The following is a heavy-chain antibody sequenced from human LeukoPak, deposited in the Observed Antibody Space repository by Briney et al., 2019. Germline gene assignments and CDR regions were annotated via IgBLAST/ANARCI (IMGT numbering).Heavy chain of an antibody. CDR3: ARDSDFKVAAAGIDY. CDR1: GFTFSNYG. CDR2: IQYDGSNK. V-gene: IGHV3-30*02. Sequence: PGGSLRLSCAASGFTFSNYGMHWVRQAPGKGLEWVAFIQYDGSNKYYADSVKGRFTVSRDNSKNTLYLQMNSLRSEDTAVYYCARDSDFKVAAAGIDYWGQGTLVTVSS. D-gene: IGHD6-13*01. J-gene: IGHJ4*02.